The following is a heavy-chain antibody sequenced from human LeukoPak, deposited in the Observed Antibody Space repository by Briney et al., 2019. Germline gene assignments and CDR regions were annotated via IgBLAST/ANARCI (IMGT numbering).Heavy chain of an antibody. V-gene: IGHV3-30-3*01. D-gene: IGHD6-13*01. CDR1: GFTFSTYA. J-gene: IGHJ4*02. CDR2: ISYDGSSK. CDR3: ARDDSVYHIAAAGTNY. Sequence: GGSLRLSCAASGFTFSTYAMHWVRQAPGKGLEWVAVISYDGSSKYFADSVKGRFTISRDNSKNTLYLQMNRLRAEDTAVYYCARDDSVYHIAAAGTNYWGRGTLVTVSS.